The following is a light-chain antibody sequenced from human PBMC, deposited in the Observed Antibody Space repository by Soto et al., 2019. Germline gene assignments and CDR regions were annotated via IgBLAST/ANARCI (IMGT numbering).Light chain of an antibody. Sequence: ETLMTQSPATLSASLGERATFSCRASQSINNNLAWFQHTPGQAPILLIFGASTRATGLPARFSGSGSGTEFTLTITSLRSEDFAVYDCQQYNHWPPTFGHGTKVDIK. CDR2: GAS. V-gene: IGKV3-15*01. CDR3: QQYNHWPPT. J-gene: IGKJ3*01. CDR1: QSINNN.